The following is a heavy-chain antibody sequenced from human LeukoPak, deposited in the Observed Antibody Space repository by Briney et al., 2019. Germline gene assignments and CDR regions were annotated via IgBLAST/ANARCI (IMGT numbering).Heavy chain of an antibody. CDR1: GGSFSGYY. CDR3: ARAPPGGYSYGFNY. Sequence: SETLSLSCAVYGGSFSGYYWSWIRQPPGKGPEWIGEINHSGSTNYNPSLKSRVTISVDTSKNQFSLKLSSVTAADTAVYYCARAPPGGYSYGFNYWGQGTLVTVSS. J-gene: IGHJ4*02. V-gene: IGHV4-34*01. CDR2: INHSGST. D-gene: IGHD5-18*01.